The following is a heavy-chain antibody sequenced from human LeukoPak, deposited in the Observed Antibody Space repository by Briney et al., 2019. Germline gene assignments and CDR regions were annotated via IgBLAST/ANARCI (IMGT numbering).Heavy chain of an antibody. CDR2: IYYSGSA. J-gene: IGHJ3*02. D-gene: IGHD3-10*01. CDR1: GDSISNGCCY. Sequence: KSSETLSLTCTVSGDSISNGCCYWGWIRQPPGKGLEWIGNIYYSGSAYYNPSLKSRVTISVDTSNNHFSLKLSSVTAADTAMYYCARAHYFGSGSRRAFDIWGQGTMVTVSA. CDR3: ARAHYFGSGSRRAFDI. V-gene: IGHV4-39*07.